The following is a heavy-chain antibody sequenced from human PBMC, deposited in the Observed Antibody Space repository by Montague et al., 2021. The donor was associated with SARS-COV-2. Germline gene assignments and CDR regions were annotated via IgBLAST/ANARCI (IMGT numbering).Heavy chain of an antibody. V-gene: IGHV4-59*01. Sequence: SETLSLTCTVSGGSIDGFYWSWIRRPPGKGLEWIGCNFHSGSTYYNPSLKSRVPMSVDTSKNQVSLRLSSLTAADTAVYYCARGGYYDNTGYYSDDSYNMDVWGQGTTVTVSS. CDR2: NFHSGST. D-gene: IGHD3-22*01. CDR3: ARGGYYDNTGYYSDDSYNMDV. J-gene: IGHJ6*02. CDR1: GGSIDGFY.